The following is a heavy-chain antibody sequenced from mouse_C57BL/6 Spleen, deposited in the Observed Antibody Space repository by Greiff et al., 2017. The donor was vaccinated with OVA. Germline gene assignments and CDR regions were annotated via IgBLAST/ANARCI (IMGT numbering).Heavy chain of an antibody. V-gene: IGHV1-50*01. D-gene: IGHD3-2*02. CDR1: GYTFTSYW. Sequence: QVQLKQPGAELVKPGASVKLSCKASGYTFTSYWMQWVKQRPGQGLEWIGEIDPSDSYTNYNQKFKGKATLTVDTSSSTAYMQLSSLTSEDSAVYYCARRLFAYWGQGTLVTVSA. CDR2: IDPSDSYT. CDR3: ARRLFAY. J-gene: IGHJ3*01.